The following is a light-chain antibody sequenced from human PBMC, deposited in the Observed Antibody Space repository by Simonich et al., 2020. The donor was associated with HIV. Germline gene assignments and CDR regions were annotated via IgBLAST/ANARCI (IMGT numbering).Light chain of an antibody. CDR3: QQYYSTPTWT. Sequence: EIVMTQSPDSLAVSLGERATINCKSSQSILYSSNNKNSLAWYQQKPGQPPKLLIYWASTRESGVPDRFSGSGSGTDYTLTISSLQAEDVAVYYCQQYYSTPTWTFGQGTKVEIK. V-gene: IGKV4-1*01. J-gene: IGKJ1*01. CDR1: QSILYSSNNKNS. CDR2: WAS.